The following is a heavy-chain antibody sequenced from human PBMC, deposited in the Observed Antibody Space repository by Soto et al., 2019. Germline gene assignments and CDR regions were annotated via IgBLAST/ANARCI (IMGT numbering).Heavy chain of an antibody. J-gene: IGHJ5*02. CDR2: MNPKMCNT. V-gene: IGHV1-8*01. CDR3: ARGWWSGGSGDYSLDP. D-gene: IGHD2-15*01. Sequence: ASVKASWKASRYTFTSCDRNWGRQATAQGREWMGSMNPKMCNTGYDQKFQGRFTMSRNWSIRKAYVELSSPRSEDTAVYYCARGWWSGGSGDYSLDPWGQGTLVTVAS. CDR1: RYTFTSCD.